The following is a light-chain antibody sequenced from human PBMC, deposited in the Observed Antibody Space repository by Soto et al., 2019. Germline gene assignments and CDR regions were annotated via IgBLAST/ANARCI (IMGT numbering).Light chain of an antibody. CDR3: QQYNTSST. V-gene: IGKV1-5*01. Sequence: DIPMTQSPSTLSASVGDRVTITCRASQSISRWLAWYQQKPGKAPKALIYDASTLRSGVPSRFSGGGSGTEFTLTSSRLQPDDVASYCCQQYNTSSTFGQGTRLEIK. J-gene: IGKJ5*01. CDR1: QSISRW. CDR2: DAS.